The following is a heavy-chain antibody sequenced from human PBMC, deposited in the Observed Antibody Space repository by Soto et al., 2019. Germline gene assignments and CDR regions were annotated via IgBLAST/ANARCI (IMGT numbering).Heavy chain of an antibody. CDR2: IYYSGST. V-gene: IGHV4-39*01. CDR1: GDSISSISYY. D-gene: IGHD2-21*02. CDR3: ARQRTSVVTQAYFDV. Sequence: SEPLSLTCTVTGDSISSISYYWGWIRQPPGKGLEWIGSIYYSGSTYNNPSLRSRVSMSIDTSKDQFSLKLKSVTAADTALYFCARQRTSVVTQAYFDVWGPG. J-gene: IGHJ4*02.